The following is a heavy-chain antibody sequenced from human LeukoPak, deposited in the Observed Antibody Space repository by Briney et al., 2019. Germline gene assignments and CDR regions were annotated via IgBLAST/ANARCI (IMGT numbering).Heavy chain of an antibody. CDR3: ARLRDLYNVFEY. D-gene: IGHD3-16*01. J-gene: IGHJ4*02. CDR2: IHYSGKT. Sequence: SKTLSLTCTVSGGSISNSYWSWIRQPPGKGLEWIGYIHYSGKTNHNPSLRSRVSISVDTSKNHLSLTLYSVTAADTAVYYCARLRDLYNVFEYWGQGALVTVSS. CDR1: GGSISNSY. V-gene: IGHV4-59*12.